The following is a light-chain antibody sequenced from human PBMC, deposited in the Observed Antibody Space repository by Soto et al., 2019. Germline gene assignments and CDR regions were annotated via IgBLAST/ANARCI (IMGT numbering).Light chain of an antibody. CDR1: QSVSSN. J-gene: IGKJ5*01. CDR2: GAS. CDR3: QQYNDWPPIT. V-gene: IGKV3-15*01. Sequence: EIVMTQSPSTLSGSPGERATLSCRASQSVSSNLAWYQQKPGQSPRLLVFGASTRATGIPARFSGSGSGTEFTLTISSLQSQDFAVYYCQQYNDWPPITFGQGTRLEIK.